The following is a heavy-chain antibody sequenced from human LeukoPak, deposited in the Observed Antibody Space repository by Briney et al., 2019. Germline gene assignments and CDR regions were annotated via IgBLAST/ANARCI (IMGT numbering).Heavy chain of an antibody. Sequence: SETLSLTCSDSGGSINDYYWSWIRQPPGRGLEWMGYINYSGNTNYNPSLKSRVTISVDTSKNQFSLKLSSVTAADTAVYYCARAAYGSGGYLFDYWGQGSLVTVSS. CDR3: ARAAYGSGGYLFDY. CDR1: GGSINDYY. D-gene: IGHD3-10*01. V-gene: IGHV4-59*01. J-gene: IGHJ4*02. CDR2: INYSGNT.